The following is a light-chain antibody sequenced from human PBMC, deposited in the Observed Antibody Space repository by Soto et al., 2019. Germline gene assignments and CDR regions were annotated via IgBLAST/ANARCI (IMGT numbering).Light chain of an antibody. CDR3: QQSFTTPPYT. CDR1: QSVSSY. J-gene: IGKJ2*01. CDR2: AAS. V-gene: IGKV1-39*01. Sequence: DIQLTQSPSSLSASVGDRVIITCRASQSVSSYLNWYQQKLGQPPKLLISAASKLRGGVPSRFSGTGSGTDFTHTISGLEVEDFAIYFCQQSFTTPPYTFGQGTRL.